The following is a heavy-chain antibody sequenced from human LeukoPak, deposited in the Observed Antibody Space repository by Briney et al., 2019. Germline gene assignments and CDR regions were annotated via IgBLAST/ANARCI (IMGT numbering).Heavy chain of an antibody. D-gene: IGHD5-24*01. CDR2: ISHSGSI. J-gene: IGHJ5*02. CDR1: GGSFSGYY. V-gene: IGHV4-38-2*01. Sequence: SETLSLTCAVYGGSFSGYYWGWIRQPPGKGLEWIGSISHSGSIYYNPSLKSRVTISVDTSKNQFSLKLSSVTAADTAVYYCARLRDLYNCLDPWGQGTLVTVSS. CDR3: ARLRDLYNCLDP.